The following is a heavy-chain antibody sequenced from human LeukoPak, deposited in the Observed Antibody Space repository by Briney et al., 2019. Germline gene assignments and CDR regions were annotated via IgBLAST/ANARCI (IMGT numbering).Heavy chain of an antibody. CDR2: VYYSGST. CDR3: AEGVRGIEYFDY. Sequence: PSQTLSLTCTVSGGSISSGGYYWGWIRQPPGMGLEWIGSVYYSGSTYYNPSLKSRVTISVDTSKIQFSLRLSSVTAADTAVYYCAEGVRGIEYFDYWGQGTLVTVSS. D-gene: IGHD3-10*01. J-gene: IGHJ4*02. CDR1: GGSISSGGYY. V-gene: IGHV4-39*01.